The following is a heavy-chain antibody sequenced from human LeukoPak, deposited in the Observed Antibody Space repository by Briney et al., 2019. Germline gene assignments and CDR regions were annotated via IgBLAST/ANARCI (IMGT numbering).Heavy chain of an antibody. CDR1: GGSISSSSYY. Sequence: SEALSLTCTVSGGSISSSSYYWGWIRQPPGKGLGWIGSIYYSGSTYYNPSLKSRVTISVDTSKNQFSLKLSSVTAADTAVYYCASLEYIVVVPAAIAFDIWGQGTMVTVSS. CDR3: ASLEYIVVVPAAIAFDI. J-gene: IGHJ3*02. CDR2: IYYSGST. D-gene: IGHD2-2*01. V-gene: IGHV4-39*01.